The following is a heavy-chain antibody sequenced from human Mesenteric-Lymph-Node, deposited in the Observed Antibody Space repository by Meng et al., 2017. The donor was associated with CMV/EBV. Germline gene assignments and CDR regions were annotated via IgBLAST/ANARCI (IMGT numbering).Heavy chain of an antibody. CDR2: ISSSSSSI. V-gene: IGHV3-48*04. J-gene: IGHJ4*02. Sequence: GESLKISCAASGFTFSGYSMNWVRQAPGKGLEWISYISSSSSSIYYADSVKGRFTVSRDNAKNSLYLQMNSLRAEDTAVYYCVREDLVRGYDYWGQGALVTVSS. CDR1: GFTFSGYS. CDR3: VREDLVRGYDY. D-gene: IGHD3-16*01.